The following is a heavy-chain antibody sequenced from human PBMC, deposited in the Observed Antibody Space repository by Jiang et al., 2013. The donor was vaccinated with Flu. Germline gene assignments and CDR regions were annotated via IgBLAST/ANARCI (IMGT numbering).Heavy chain of an antibody. J-gene: IGHJ5*02. CDR1: GGSISSSTYY. CDR2: SIIVGSN. V-gene: IGHV4-39*07. CDR3: ARSTQVWQWPNHNWFDP. Sequence: GLVKPSETLSLTCAVSGGSISSSTYYWGWIRQPPVKGAGVDWDVSIIVGSNYYNPSLRSRVTISVDTSKNQFSLKLSSVTAADTAVYYCARSTQVWQWPNHNWFDPWGQGTLVTVSS. D-gene: IGHD6-19*01.